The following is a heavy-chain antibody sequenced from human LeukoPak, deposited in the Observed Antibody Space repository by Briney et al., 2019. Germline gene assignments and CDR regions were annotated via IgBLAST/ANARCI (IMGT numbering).Heavy chain of an antibody. D-gene: IGHD1-14*01. CDR3: ARHGTISSESYFDY. J-gene: IGHJ4*02. V-gene: IGHV4-59*08. CDR2: IHNSVRT. CDR1: GGSVSSYY. Sequence: SETLSLTCSVSGGSVSSYYWSWIRQSPGKGLEWIGYIHNSVRTNYNPSLKSRVTGFVDTSKNQVSLRLSSVTAADTAVYYCARHGTISSESYFDYWGQGALFTVSS.